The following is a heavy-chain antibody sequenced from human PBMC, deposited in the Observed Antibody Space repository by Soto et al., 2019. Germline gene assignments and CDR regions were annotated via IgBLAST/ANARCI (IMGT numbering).Heavy chain of an antibody. CDR1: GGTFSSYA. V-gene: IGHV1-69*13. J-gene: IGHJ6*02. Sequence: SVKVSCKASGGTFSSYAISWVRQAPGQGLDWMGGIIPIFGTANYAQKFQGRVTITADESTSTAYMELSSLRSEDTAVYYCASRCGYSYGYRYYYYGMDVWGQGTTVTVSS. CDR3: ASRCGYSYGYRYYYYGMDV. CDR2: IIPIFGTA. D-gene: IGHD5-18*01.